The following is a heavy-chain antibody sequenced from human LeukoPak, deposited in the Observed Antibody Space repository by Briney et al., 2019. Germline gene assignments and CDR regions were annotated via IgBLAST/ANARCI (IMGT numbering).Heavy chain of an antibody. CDR3: ARVTTIAARRYGSYYGMDV. J-gene: IGHJ6*02. V-gene: IGHV1-69*13. D-gene: IGHD6-6*01. CDR2: IIPIFGTA. Sequence: SVKVSCKASGGTFSSYAISWVRQAPGQGLEWMGGIIPIFGTANYAQKFQGRVSITADESTSTAYMELSSLRSEDTAVYYCARVTTIAARRYGSYYGMDVWGQGTTVTVSS. CDR1: GGTFSSYA.